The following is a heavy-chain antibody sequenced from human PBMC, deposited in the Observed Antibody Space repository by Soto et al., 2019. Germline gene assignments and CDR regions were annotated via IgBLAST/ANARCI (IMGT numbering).Heavy chain of an antibody. J-gene: IGHJ4*02. CDR3: AKEYGTTWIDH. V-gene: IGHV3-30*18. Sequence: GGSLRLSCAASGFTLSTYGMHWVRQAPGKGLEWVPAMSYDGTKDYYADSVKGRFTISRDNSRNTLFLQLNILRAEDTAVYYCAKEYGTTWIDHWGQGTLVTVSS. D-gene: IGHD3-3*01. CDR2: MSYDGTKD. CDR1: GFTLSTYG.